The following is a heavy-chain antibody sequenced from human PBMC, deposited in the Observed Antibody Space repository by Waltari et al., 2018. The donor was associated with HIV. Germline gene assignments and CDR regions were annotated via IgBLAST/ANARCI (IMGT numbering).Heavy chain of an antibody. Sequence: QVQLVESGGGVVQPGRSRRLSCAASGFPFSSFGMHWVRQAPGKGLEWVAVISNDGSSKYYADSVKGRFTISRDNSKNTLYLHMNSLRAEDTAVYYCASPFYSDSTTYYYGLDYWGQGTLVTVSS. CDR3: ASPFYSDSTTYYYGLDY. J-gene: IGHJ4*02. CDR2: ISNDGSSK. D-gene: IGHD3-22*01. V-gene: IGHV3-30-3*01. CDR1: GFPFSSFG.